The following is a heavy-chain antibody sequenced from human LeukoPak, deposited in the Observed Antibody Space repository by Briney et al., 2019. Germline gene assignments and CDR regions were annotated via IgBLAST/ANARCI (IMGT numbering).Heavy chain of an antibody. CDR2: MNPNSGNT. V-gene: IGHV1-8*01. J-gene: IGHJ3*02. CDR1: GYTFTSYD. Sequence: ASVKVSCKASGYTFTSYDINLVRQATGQGLEWMGWMNPNSGNTGYAQKFQGRVTMTRNTSISTAYMELSSLRSEDTAVYYCARPHWAYDAFDIWGQGTMVTVSS. CDR3: ARPHWAYDAFDI. D-gene: IGHD7-27*01.